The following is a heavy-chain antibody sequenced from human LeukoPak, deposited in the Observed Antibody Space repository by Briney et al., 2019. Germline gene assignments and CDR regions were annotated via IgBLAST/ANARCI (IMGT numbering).Heavy chain of an antibody. CDR3: ATDGAGFDT. Sequence: GGSLRPSWAASGFTFSDYYMSWIRQAPGKGLEWLSYINIGGTNTHYADSVKGRFTISRDNAKKSLYLEMTNLRAEDTAVYYCATDGAGFDTWGQGVLVTVSS. CDR2: INIGGTNT. CDR1: GFTFSDYY. J-gene: IGHJ5*02. V-gene: IGHV3-11*01.